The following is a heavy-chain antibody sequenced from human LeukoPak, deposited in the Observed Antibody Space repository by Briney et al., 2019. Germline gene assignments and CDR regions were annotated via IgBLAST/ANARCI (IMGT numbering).Heavy chain of an antibody. V-gene: IGHV3-30*18. Sequence: GGSLRLSCAASGFTFSSYGMHGVRQAPGKGLEWVAVISYDGSNKYSADSVKGGFTISRDNSRNTLYLQMNSLRAEDTAVYYCAKVYGDYYFDYWGQGTLVTASS. CDR3: AKVYGDYYFDY. D-gene: IGHD4-17*01. CDR2: ISYDGSNK. J-gene: IGHJ4*02. CDR1: GFTFSSYG.